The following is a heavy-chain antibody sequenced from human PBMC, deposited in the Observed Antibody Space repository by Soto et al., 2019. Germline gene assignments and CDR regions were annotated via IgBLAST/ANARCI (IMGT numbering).Heavy chain of an antibody. Sequence: ASVKVSGKASGYTFTSYDINWVRQATGQGLEWMGWMNPNSGNTGYAQKFQGRVTMTRNTSISTAYMELSSLRSEDTAVYYCANFWSGYPRPGYYGMDVWGQGTTVTVSS. CDR1: GYTFTSYD. D-gene: IGHD3-3*01. V-gene: IGHV1-8*01. J-gene: IGHJ6*02. CDR3: ANFWSGYPRPGYYGMDV. CDR2: MNPNSGNT.